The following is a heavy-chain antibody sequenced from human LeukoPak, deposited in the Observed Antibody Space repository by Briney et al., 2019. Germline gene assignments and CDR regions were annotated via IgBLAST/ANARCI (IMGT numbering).Heavy chain of an antibody. CDR3: ARDRGMVAFDY. J-gene: IGHJ4*02. CDR1: GGSISSSSYY. CDR2: IYYSGST. V-gene: IGHV4-39*02. D-gene: IGHD2-15*01. Sequence: SETLSLTCTVSGGSISSSSYYWGWIRQPPGKGLEWIGSIYYSGSTYYNPSLKSRVTISVDTSKNQFSLKLSSVTAADTAVYYCARDRGMVAFDYWGQGILVTVSS.